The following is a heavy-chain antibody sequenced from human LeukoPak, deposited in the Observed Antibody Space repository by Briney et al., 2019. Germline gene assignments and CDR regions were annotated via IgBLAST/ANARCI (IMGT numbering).Heavy chain of an antibody. CDR2: IYYSGST. D-gene: IGHD1-26*01. CDR1: GGSISSHY. J-gene: IGHJ5*02. V-gene: IGHV4-59*11. Sequence: SETLSLTCTVSGGSISSHYWSWIRQPPGKGLEWIGYIYYSGSTNYNPSLKSRVTISVDTSKNQFSLKLSSVTAADTAVYYCARSQYSGSHRFFDPWGQGTLVTVSS. CDR3: ARSQYSGSHRFFDP.